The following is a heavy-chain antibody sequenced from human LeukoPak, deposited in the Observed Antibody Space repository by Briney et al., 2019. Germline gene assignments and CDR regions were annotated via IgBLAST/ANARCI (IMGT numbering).Heavy chain of an antibody. V-gene: IGHV3-30-3*01. Sequence: PGRSLRLSCAASGFTFSSYAMHWVRQAPGKGLEWVAVISYDGSNKYYADSVKGRFTISRDNSKNTLYLQMNSLRAEDTAVYYCARLRDSHHSLYYFFYMDVWGSGTTVTVSS. CDR1: GFTFSSYA. J-gene: IGHJ6*03. D-gene: IGHD3-22*01. CDR2: ISYDGSNK. CDR3: ARLRDSHHSLYYFFYMDV.